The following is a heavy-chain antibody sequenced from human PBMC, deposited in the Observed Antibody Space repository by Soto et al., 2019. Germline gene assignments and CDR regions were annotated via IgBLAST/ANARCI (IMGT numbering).Heavy chain of an antibody. J-gene: IGHJ5*02. D-gene: IGHD3-3*01. CDR1: GVTFSSYE. Sequence: EVQLVESGGGLVQPGGSMKVSCAASGVTFSSYEVNWVRQAPGKGLEWVSSISGSGASKYYAESVKGRFTISRDNAQNSVDLQMNSLRAEDTAIYYCAKAGGRVVDAYDTWGQGTLVIVSS. CDR3: AKAGGRVVDAYDT. CDR2: ISGSGASK. V-gene: IGHV3-48*03.